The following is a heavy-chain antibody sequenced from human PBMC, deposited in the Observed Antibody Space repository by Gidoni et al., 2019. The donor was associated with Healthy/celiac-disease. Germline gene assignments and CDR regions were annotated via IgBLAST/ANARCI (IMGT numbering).Heavy chain of an antibody. CDR1: GGPISSSSYY. V-gene: IGHV4-39*07. J-gene: IGHJ4*02. CDR3: ASLRLGELSLDY. Sequence: QLQLQESGPALGKPSETLSLTCNVPGGPISSSSYYWCWLRQPPGKGLEWMGSSYSSGSTYYNPSLKSRVTVSVDTSKNQFSLKLSSVAAADTAVYYCASLRLGELSLDYWGQGTLVTVSS. CDR2: SYSSGST. D-gene: IGHD3-16*02.